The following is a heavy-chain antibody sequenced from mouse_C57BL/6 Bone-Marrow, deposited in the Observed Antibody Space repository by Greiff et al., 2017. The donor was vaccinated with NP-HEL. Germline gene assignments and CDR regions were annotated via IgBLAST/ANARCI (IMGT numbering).Heavy chain of an antibody. CDR3: ARKNYYGSSFDY. Sequence: QVQLQQPGAELVKPGASVKLSCKASGYTFTSYWMHWVKQRPGQGLEWIGMIHPNSGSTNYNEKFKSKATLTVDKSSSTAYLQLSSLTYEDSAVYYGARKNYYGSSFDYWGQGTTLTVSS. V-gene: IGHV1-64*01. D-gene: IGHD1-1*01. CDR1: GYTFTSYW. J-gene: IGHJ2*01. CDR2: IHPNSGST.